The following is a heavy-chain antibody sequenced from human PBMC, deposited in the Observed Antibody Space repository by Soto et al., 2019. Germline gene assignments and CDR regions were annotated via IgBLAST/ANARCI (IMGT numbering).Heavy chain of an antibody. CDR1: GFTFSDYG. V-gene: IGHV3-33*01. Sequence: GGSLRLSCAASGFTFSDYGIHWVRQAPGKGLEWVAVIWYDGTRKYYADSVKGRFTISRDDSKNTVFLVMSSLTADDTAVYYCARDPLPYYDFWSGYYVDYWGQGTLVTVSS. J-gene: IGHJ4*02. CDR2: IWYDGTRK. CDR3: ARDPLPYYDFWSGYYVDY. D-gene: IGHD3-3*01.